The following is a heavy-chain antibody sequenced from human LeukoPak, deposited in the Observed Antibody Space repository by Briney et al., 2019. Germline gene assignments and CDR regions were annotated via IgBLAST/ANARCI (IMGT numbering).Heavy chain of an antibody. Sequence: SETLSLTCTVSGGSISSYYWSWIRQPAGKGLEWIGRIYTSGSTNYNPSLKSRVTMSVDTSKNQFSLKLSPVTAADTAVYYCARGGGYYDSSGYVDYWGQGTLVTVSS. CDR3: ARGGGYYDSSGYVDY. J-gene: IGHJ4*02. D-gene: IGHD3-22*01. CDR2: IYTSGST. V-gene: IGHV4-4*07. CDR1: GGSISSYY.